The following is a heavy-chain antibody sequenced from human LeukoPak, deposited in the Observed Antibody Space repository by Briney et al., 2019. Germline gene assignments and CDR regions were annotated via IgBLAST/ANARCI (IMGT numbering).Heavy chain of an antibody. CDR1: GFTFSSCE. Sequence: GGSLRLSCAASGFTFSSCEMNWVRQAPGKGLEWVSYISSSGSTIYYADSVKGRFTISRDNAKNSLYLQMNSLRAEDTAVYYCARGLRYYDSSGYPEYFQHWGQGTLVTVSS. D-gene: IGHD3-22*01. V-gene: IGHV3-48*03. CDR3: ARGLRYYDSSGYPEYFQH. J-gene: IGHJ1*01. CDR2: ISSSGSTI.